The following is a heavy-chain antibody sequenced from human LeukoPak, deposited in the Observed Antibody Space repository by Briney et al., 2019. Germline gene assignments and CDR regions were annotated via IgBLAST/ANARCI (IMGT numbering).Heavy chain of an antibody. D-gene: IGHD3-22*01. Sequence: SETLSLTCTVSGGSISGYYWSWIRQPPGKGLEWIGYIYYSGSTNYNPSLKSRVTISVDTSKNQFSLKLSSVTAADTAVYYCARGSIWDSSGYSNWGQGTLVTVSS. J-gene: IGHJ4*02. CDR2: IYYSGST. CDR1: GGSISGYY. CDR3: ARGSIWDSSGYSN. V-gene: IGHV4-59*01.